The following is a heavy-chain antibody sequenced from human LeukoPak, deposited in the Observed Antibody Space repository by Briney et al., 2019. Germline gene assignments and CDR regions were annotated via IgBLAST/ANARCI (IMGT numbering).Heavy chain of an antibody. V-gene: IGHV4-59*12. Sequence: PSETLSLTCTVSGGSISSYYWSWIRQPPGKGLEWSGYIYYSGSTNYNPSLKRRVTMSVDTSKNQIPLRLSSVTAADTAVYYCARVSAMVRGVLDYWGQGTLVTVSS. D-gene: IGHD3-10*01. CDR3: ARVSAMVRGVLDY. CDR1: GGSISSYY. CDR2: IYYSGST. J-gene: IGHJ4*02.